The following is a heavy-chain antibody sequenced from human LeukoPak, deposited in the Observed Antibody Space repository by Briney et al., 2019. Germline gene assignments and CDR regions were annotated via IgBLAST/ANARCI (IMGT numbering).Heavy chain of an antibody. Sequence: GGFLRLSCVASGFTFSISWVTWVRQAPGKGLEWVANIDKHGNGKYYVDSVKGRFAISRDYATNSVFLQMKSLRAEDTSVYYCARDAGWGYYDLWGQGTPVTVSS. J-gene: IGHJ4*02. CDR3: ARDAGWGYYDL. D-gene: IGHD1-26*01. V-gene: IGHV3-7*01. CDR2: IDKHGNGK. CDR1: GFTFSISW.